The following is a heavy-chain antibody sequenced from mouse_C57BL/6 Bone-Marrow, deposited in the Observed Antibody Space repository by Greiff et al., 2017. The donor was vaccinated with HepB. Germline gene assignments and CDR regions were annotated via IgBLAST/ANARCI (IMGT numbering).Heavy chain of an antibody. V-gene: IGHV3-6*01. D-gene: IGHD1-1*01. Sequence: EVQLQESGPGLVKPSQSLSLTCSVTGYSITSGYYWNWIRQFPGNKLEWMGYISYDGSNNYNPSLKNRISITRDTSKNQFFLKLNSVTTEDTATYYCARRGFYYYGRDYWGQGTSVTVSS. CDR2: ISYDGSN. J-gene: IGHJ4*01. CDR1: GYSITSGYY. CDR3: ARRGFYYYGRDY.